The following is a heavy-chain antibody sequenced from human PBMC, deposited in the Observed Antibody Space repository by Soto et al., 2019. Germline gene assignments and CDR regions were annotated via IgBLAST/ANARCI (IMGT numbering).Heavy chain of an antibody. Sequence: QLQLQESGPGLLKPSETLSLTCTVSGGSISSSSYYWGWIRQPPGKGLEWIGSMYYSGSTYYNPSLKSRVTISVDTSKNQVSLKLSSVTAADTAVYYCARGSSGFDYWGQGTLVTVSS. V-gene: IGHV4-39*01. CDR3: ARGSSGFDY. D-gene: IGHD6-19*01. CDR1: GGSISSSSYY. J-gene: IGHJ4*02. CDR2: MYYSGST.